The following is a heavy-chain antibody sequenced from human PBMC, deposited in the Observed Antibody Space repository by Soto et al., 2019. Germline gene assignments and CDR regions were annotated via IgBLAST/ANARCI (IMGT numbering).Heavy chain of an antibody. D-gene: IGHD2-2*01. J-gene: IGHJ6*02. CDR3: ARSTRSRSKSRYYYYGMDV. CDR2: IIPIFGTA. Sequence: GASVKVSCKASGGTFSSYAISWVRQAPGQGLEWMGGIIPIFGTANYAQKFQGRVTITADKSTSTAYMELSSLRSEDTAVYYCARSTRSRSKSRYYYYGMDVWGQGTTVTVSS. CDR1: GGTFSSYA. V-gene: IGHV1-69*06.